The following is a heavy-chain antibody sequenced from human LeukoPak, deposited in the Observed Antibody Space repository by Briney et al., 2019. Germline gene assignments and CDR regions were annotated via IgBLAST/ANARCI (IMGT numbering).Heavy chain of an antibody. Sequence: SETLSLTCPVSGGSISSYYGTWIRQPAGKGLEWIGRIYASGSTNYHPSLKSRVTMSVDTSKNQFSLKLSSVTAADTAVYYCARGVWEYSSSSAYYYYYMDVWGKGTTVTVSS. J-gene: IGHJ6*03. CDR3: ARGVWEYSSSSAYYYYYMDV. V-gene: IGHV4-4*07. D-gene: IGHD6-6*01. CDR1: GGSISSYY. CDR2: IYASGST.